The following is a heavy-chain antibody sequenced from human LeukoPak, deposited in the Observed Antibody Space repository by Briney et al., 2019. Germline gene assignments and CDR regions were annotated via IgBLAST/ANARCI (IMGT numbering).Heavy chain of an antibody. CDR1: GFTFSSYE. CDR2: ISDSGSTI. Sequence: GGSLRLSCAASGFTFSSYEMNWVRQTPGKGLEWLSYISDSGSTIYYADSVKGRFTISRDNAKNSLYLQMNSLRAEDTAVYYCARSAYCGGDCYYYFDYWGQGTLVTVSS. V-gene: IGHV3-48*03. D-gene: IGHD2-21*02. J-gene: IGHJ4*02. CDR3: ARSAYCGGDCYYYFDY.